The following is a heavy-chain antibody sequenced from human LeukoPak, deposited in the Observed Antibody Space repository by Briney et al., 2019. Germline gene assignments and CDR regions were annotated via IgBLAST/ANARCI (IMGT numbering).Heavy chain of an antibody. CDR2: IYTSGST. V-gene: IGHV4-61*02. Sequence: SETLSFTCTVSGGSISSGSYYWSWIRQPAGKGLEWIGRIYTSGSTNYNPSLKSRVTISVDTSKNQSSLKLSSVTAADTAVYYCAREKIADSSKDYWGQGTLVTVSS. J-gene: IGHJ4*02. CDR1: GGSISSGSYY. CDR3: AREKIADSSKDY. D-gene: IGHD3-22*01.